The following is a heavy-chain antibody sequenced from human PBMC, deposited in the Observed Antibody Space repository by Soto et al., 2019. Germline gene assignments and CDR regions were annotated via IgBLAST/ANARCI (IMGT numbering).Heavy chain of an antibody. Sequence: QLQLQESGPGLVKPSETLSLTCTVSGGSITRNNHYWGWIRQSPGKGLEWIGDILHRGNTNYKPTIKRGVTMSVETSKNQFSLTMNSVAAAGAAVYYCARLGSSGWYQGSYFDYWGQGTLVTVSS. V-gene: IGHV4-39*01. CDR2: ILHRGNT. D-gene: IGHD6-19*01. CDR3: ARLGSSGWYQGSYFDY. CDR1: GGSITRNNHY. J-gene: IGHJ4*02.